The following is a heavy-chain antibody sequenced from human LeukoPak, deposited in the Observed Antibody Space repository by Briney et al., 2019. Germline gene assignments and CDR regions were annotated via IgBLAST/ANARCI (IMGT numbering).Heavy chain of an antibody. CDR3: AGGPYCSGGSCYSYNWFDP. Sequence: GGSLRLSCAATGFNVNNHLTWVRQAPGKGLEWVSSIYSGGNTDYADSVKGRFIISRDISKNTLNLQMNNLRVEDTAVYYCAGGPYCSGGSCYSYNWFDPWGQGTLVTVSS. J-gene: IGHJ5*02. V-gene: IGHV3-66*01. D-gene: IGHD2-15*01. CDR2: IYSGGNT. CDR1: GFNVNNH.